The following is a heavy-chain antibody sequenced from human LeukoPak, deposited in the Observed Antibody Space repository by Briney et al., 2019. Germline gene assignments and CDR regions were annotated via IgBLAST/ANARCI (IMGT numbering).Heavy chain of an antibody. CDR3: ARVRRYFDWFNWFDP. CDR1: GYTFTGYY. CDR2: INPNSGGT. J-gene: IGHJ5*02. Sequence: ASVKVSCKASGYTFTGYYMRWVRQAHGQGLEWMGWINPNSGGTNYAQKFQGRVTMTRDTSISTAYMELSRLRSDDTAVYYCARVRRYFDWFNWFDPWGQGTLVTVSS. D-gene: IGHD3-9*01. V-gene: IGHV1-2*02.